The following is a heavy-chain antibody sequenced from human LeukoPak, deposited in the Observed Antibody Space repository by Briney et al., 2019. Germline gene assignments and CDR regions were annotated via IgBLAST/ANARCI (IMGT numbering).Heavy chain of an antibody. V-gene: IGHV3-30*18. D-gene: IGHD6-13*01. Sequence: PGRSLRLSCAASGFTLSSYGMHWVRQAPGKGLEWVAVISYDGNAKHYADSVEGRFTISRDNSKNTLYLQMNSLRSEDTAVYYCAKEKVFTSTSWTTIEYWGQGTLVTVSS. CDR1: GFTLSSYG. CDR3: AKEKVFTSTSWTTIEY. J-gene: IGHJ4*02. CDR2: ISYDGNAK.